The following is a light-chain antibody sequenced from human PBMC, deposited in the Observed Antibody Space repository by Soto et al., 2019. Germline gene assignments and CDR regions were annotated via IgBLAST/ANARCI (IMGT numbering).Light chain of an antibody. CDR2: AAG. Sequence: DIQLSQSPSFLSASVGDRVTITCRASQGISTYLAWYQQKPGKAPKLLIYAAGTLQSGVPSRFSGSGFGTEFTLTISSLQPEYFATYYCQHLNNYPYTFGQGTKLEIK. J-gene: IGKJ2*01. CDR3: QHLNNYPYT. CDR1: QGISTY. V-gene: IGKV1-9*01.